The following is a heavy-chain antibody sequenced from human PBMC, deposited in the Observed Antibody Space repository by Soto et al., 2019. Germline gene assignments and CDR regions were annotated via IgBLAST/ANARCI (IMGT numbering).Heavy chain of an antibody. J-gene: IGHJ6*03. CDR1: GFTFSDHY. CDR2: SRNKAKSYTT. D-gene: IGHD1-26*01. Sequence: GGSLRLSCAASGFTFSDHYMDWVRQAPGKGLEWVGRSRNKAKSYTTEYAASVKGRFTISRDDSENSLCLQMNSLRTEDTAVYYCARAVDPGREHHYMDVWGKGTTVTVSS. CDR3: ARAVDPGREHHYMDV. V-gene: IGHV3-72*01.